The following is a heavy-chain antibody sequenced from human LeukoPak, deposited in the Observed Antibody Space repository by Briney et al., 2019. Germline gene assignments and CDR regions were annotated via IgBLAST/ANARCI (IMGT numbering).Heavy chain of an antibody. CDR1: GYTFTSYY. V-gene: IGHV1-46*01. D-gene: IGHD3-10*01. J-gene: IGHJ5*02. CDR2: INPSGGST. CDR3: ARDNSLDYNAWWFDP. Sequence: ASVKVSCKASGYTFTSYYMHWVRQAPGQGLEWMGIINPSGGSTSYAQKFQGRVTMTRDTSTSTVYMELSSLRSEDTAVYYCARDNSLDYNAWWFDPWGQGTLVTVSS.